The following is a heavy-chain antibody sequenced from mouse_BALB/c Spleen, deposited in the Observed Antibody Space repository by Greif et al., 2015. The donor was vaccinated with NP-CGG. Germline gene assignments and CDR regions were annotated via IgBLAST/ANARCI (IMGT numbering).Heavy chain of an antibody. CDR1: GFNIKDTY. V-gene: IGHV14-3*02. Sequence: EVQLQQSGAELVKPGASVKLSCTASGFNIKDTYMHWVKQRPEQGLEWIGRIDPANGNTKYDPKFQGKATITADTSSNSAYLQLSSLTSEVTAVYYCARSVYYGSSYWYFDVWGAGTTVTVSS. CDR3: ARSVYYGSSYWYFDV. CDR2: IDPANGNT. D-gene: IGHD1-1*01. J-gene: IGHJ1*01.